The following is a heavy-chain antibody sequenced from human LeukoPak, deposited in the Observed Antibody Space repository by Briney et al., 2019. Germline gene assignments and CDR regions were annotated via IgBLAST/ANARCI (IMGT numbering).Heavy chain of an antibody. V-gene: IGHV3-74*01. CDR2: IRGDGIVT. Sequence: GGSLRLSCVASEFTFSNYWIHWVRQAPGKGLVWVSRIRGDGIVTNYADSVEGRFTVSRDNAKNTVHLQMNSLRDDDTAVYYCARVSRRDSSGYYRGLNYWGQGTLVTVSS. CDR1: EFTFSNYW. J-gene: IGHJ4*02. D-gene: IGHD3-22*01. CDR3: ARVSRRDSSGYYRGLNY.